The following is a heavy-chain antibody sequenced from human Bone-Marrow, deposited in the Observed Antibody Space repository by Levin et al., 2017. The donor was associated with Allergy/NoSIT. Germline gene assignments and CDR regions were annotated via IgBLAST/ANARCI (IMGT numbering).Heavy chain of an antibody. CDR1: GFTFDDYA. D-gene: IGHD3-9*01. Sequence: SLKISCAASGFTFDDYAMHWVRQAPGKGLEWVSGISWNSGSIGYADSVKGRFTISRDNAKNSLYLQMNSLRAEDTALYYCAKDVYFDWLSNGFDYWGQGTLVTVSS. CDR3: AKDVYFDWLSNGFDY. V-gene: IGHV3-9*01. CDR2: ISWNSGSI. J-gene: IGHJ4*02.